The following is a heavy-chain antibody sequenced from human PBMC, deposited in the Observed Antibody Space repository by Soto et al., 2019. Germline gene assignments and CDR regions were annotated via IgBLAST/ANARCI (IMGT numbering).Heavy chain of an antibody. Sequence: GASVKVSCKASGYTFTSYYMHWVRQAPGQGLEWMGIINPSGGSTSYAQKFQGRVTMTRDTSTSTVYMELSSLRSEDTDVYYCARGYGYGPQGPRLPFYYWGRGTLFTVCS. CDR1: GYTFTSYY. D-gene: IGHD5-18*01. CDR2: INPSGGST. V-gene: IGHV1-46*01. J-gene: IGHJ4*02. CDR3: ARGYGYGPQGPRLPFYY.